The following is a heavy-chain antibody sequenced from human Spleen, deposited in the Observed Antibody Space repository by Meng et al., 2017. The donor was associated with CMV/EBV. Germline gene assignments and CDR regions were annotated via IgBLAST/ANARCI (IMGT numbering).Heavy chain of an antibody. Sequence: ASVKVSCKASGYTFISFGIGWVRQAPGQGLEWMGWVNGYNGNTIYAQKLQGRVTMTTDTSTSTAYMELTSLTFDDTAVYYCARPMNNVVIRYFDSWGLGTLVTVSS. CDR2: VNGYNGNT. V-gene: IGHV1-18*01. CDR1: GYTFISFG. CDR3: ARPMNNVVIRYFDS. J-gene: IGHJ4*02. D-gene: IGHD2-21*01.